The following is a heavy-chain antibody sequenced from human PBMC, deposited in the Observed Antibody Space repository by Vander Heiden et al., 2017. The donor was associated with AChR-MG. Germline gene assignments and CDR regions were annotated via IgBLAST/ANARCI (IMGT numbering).Heavy chain of an antibody. Sequence: EVQLVESGGGLVQPGGSLRLSCAAPGFTLSSYWMSWVRQAPGKGLEWVANIKQDGSEKYYVDSVKGRFTISRDNAKNSLYLQMNSLRAEDTAVYYCARGWGSGLLADYWGQGTLVTVSS. D-gene: IGHD3-22*01. CDR3: ARGWGSGLLADY. J-gene: IGHJ4*02. CDR2: IKQDGSEK. CDR1: GFTLSSYW. V-gene: IGHV3-7*03.